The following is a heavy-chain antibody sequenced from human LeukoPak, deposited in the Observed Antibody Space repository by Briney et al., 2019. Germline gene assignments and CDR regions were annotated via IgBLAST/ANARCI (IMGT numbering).Heavy chain of an antibody. CDR1: GFTVSSNY. Sequence: GGSLRLSCAASGFTVSSNYMSWVRQAPGKGLEWVSVIYSGGSTYYADSVKGRFTISRDNSKNTLYLQMNSLRAEDTAVYYCASRTYREVGATRFFDIWGQGTMVTVSS. J-gene: IGHJ3*02. CDR2: IYSGGST. D-gene: IGHD1-26*01. CDR3: ASRTYREVGATRFFDI. V-gene: IGHV3-53*01.